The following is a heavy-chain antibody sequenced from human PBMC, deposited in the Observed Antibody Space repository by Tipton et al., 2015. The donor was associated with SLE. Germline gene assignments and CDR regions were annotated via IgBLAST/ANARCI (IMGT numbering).Heavy chain of an antibody. CDR3: ASGYSASYRLPDAFDI. CDR1: GFRLSIYW. CDR2: IKQDGGET. J-gene: IGHJ3*02. V-gene: IGHV3-7*01. D-gene: IGHD1-26*01. Sequence: SLRLSCAASGFRLSIYWMSWVRQAPGKGLEWVANIKQDGGETFYVDSVKGRFTISRDNTRNSLYLQMNSLRAEDTAVYYCASGYSASYRLPDAFDIWGQGTMVTVSS.